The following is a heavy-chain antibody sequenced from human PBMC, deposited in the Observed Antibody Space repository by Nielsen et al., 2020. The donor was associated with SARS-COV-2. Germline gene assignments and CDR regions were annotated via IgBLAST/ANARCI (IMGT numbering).Heavy chain of an antibody. Sequence: WVRQAPGQGLEWMGIINPSGGSTSYAQKFQGRVTMTTDTSTSTAYMELRSLRSGDTAVYYCAREPLPFWSAVAGTFHFDYWGQGTLVTVSS. CDR2: INPSGGST. V-gene: IGHV1-46*01. CDR3: AREPLPFWSAVAGTFHFDY. D-gene: IGHD6-19*01. J-gene: IGHJ4*02.